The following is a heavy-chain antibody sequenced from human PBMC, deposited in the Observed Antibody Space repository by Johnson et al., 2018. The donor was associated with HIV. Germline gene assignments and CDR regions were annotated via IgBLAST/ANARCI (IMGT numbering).Heavy chain of an antibody. D-gene: IGHD2/OR15-2a*01. CDR1: GFTVSSNY. J-gene: IGHJ3*02. CDR2: IYSGGTT. CDR3: ARAYIYGAFDI. V-gene: IGHV3-66*01. Sequence: VQLVESGGGLVHPGGSLRLSCAASGFTVSSNYMNWVRQAPGKGLEWVSVIYSGGTTYYADSVKGRFTISRDNSKTTLNLQMNSLKAEDTAVYYCARAYIYGAFDIWGQGTMVTVSS.